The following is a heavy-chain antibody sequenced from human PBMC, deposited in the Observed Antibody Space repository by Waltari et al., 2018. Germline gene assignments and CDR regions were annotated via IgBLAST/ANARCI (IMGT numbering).Heavy chain of an antibody. CDR2: IYHSGST. V-gene: IGHV4-4*02. D-gene: IGHD6-19*01. CDR3: ARAKAVAGTSFDY. Sequence: QVQLQESGPGLVKPSGTLSLTCAVSGGSISRSHWWTWVRQPPGKGLEWIGEIYHSGSTNYNPSLKSRVTISVDKSKNQFSLKLSSVTAADTAVYYCARAKAVAGTSFDYWGQGTLVTVSS. CDR1: GGSISRSHW. J-gene: IGHJ4*02.